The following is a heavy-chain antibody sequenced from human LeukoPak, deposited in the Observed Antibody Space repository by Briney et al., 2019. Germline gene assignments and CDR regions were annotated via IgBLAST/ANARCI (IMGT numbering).Heavy chain of an antibody. D-gene: IGHD2/OR15-2a*01. Sequence: ASVKVSCKASGYTFRNYGITWVRQAPGQGLEWMGWSSPYNGKTNYAQKLQGRVTMTTDTSTNTAYMELRSLRSDDTAVYYCARGGIDIVTVPVSNWFDPWGQGTLVTVSS. CDR3: ARGGIDIVTVPVSNWFDP. V-gene: IGHV1-18*01. J-gene: IGHJ5*02. CDR1: GYTFRNYG. CDR2: SSPYNGKT.